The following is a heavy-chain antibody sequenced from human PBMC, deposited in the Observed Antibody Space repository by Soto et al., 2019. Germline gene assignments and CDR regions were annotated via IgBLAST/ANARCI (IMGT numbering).Heavy chain of an antibody. CDR3: ARDREAYCSGGSCYSGWFDP. CDR2: ISAYNGNT. D-gene: IGHD2-15*01. V-gene: IGHV1-18*01. Sequence: ASVKVSCKASGYTFTSYGISWVRQAPGQGLEWMGWISAYNGNTNYAQKLQGRVTMTTDTSTSTAYMELRSLRSDDTAVYYCARDREAYCSGGSCYSGWFDPWGQGTPVTVSS. J-gene: IGHJ5*02. CDR1: GYTFTSYG.